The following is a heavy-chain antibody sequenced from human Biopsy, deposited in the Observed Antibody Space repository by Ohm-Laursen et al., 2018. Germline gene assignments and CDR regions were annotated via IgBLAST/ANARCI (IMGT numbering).Heavy chain of an antibody. CDR1: GESFNGYY. J-gene: IGHJ6*02. V-gene: IGHV4-34*01. Sequence: SDTLSLTCAVYGESFNGYYWSWIRQTPGKGLEWIGEINHSGRTNYNPSLKSRVTISVDTSKNQFSLKVRSVTAADTDVYYCVRGVDYYDPYHYYALDVWGQGTTVTVSS. CDR2: INHSGRT. CDR3: VRGVDYYDPYHYYALDV. D-gene: IGHD3-22*01.